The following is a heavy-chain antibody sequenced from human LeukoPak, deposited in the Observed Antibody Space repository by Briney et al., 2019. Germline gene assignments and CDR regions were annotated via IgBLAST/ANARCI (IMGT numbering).Heavy chain of an antibody. CDR3: ARDHLGGDY. V-gene: IGHV1-2*06. D-gene: IGHD3-16*01. CDR1: GYTFTTYY. J-gene: IGHJ4*02. Sequence: ASVKVSCKASGYTFTTYYIHWVRQAPGQGLEWMGRINPNSGGTNYAQKFQGRVTMTRDTSISTAYMELTRLTSDDTAVYYCARDHLGGDYWGQGALVTVSS. CDR2: INPNSGGT.